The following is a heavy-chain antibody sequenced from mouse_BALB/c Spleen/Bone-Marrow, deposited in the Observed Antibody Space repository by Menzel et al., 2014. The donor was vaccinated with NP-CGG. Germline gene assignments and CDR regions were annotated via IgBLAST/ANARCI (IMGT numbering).Heavy chain of an antibody. V-gene: IGHV5-6*02. J-gene: IGHJ2*01. Sequence: EVNVVDSGGDLVKPGGSLKLSCAASGFTFSNYGMSWVRQIPDKRLEWVATISSGGTYTFYPDSVKGRFTISRDNTKNTLTLQMTSLKSEDTAMYYCARRRDYDYFDYWGQGTTLTVSS. CDR2: ISSGGTYT. CDR1: GFTFSNYG. D-gene: IGHD2-4*01. CDR3: ARRRDYDYFDY.